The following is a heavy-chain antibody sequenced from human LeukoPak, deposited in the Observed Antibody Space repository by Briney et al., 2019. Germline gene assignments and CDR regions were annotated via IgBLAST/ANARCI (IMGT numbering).Heavy chain of an antibody. V-gene: IGHV4-59*01. CDR1: GGSISRYY. CDR2: IYYSGST. J-gene: IGHJ6*02. CDR3: ARGGLFPHDFGMDV. D-gene: IGHD3-10*02. Sequence: PSETLSLTCTVSGGSISRYYWSWIRQPPGKGLEWIGYIYYSGSTNYNPSLKSRVTISVDTSKNQFSLEVRSVTAADTAVYYCARGGLFPHDFGMDVWGQGTTVTVSS.